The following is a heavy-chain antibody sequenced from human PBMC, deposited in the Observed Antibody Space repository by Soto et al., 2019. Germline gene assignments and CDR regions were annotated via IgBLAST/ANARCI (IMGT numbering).Heavy chain of an antibody. J-gene: IGHJ5*02. V-gene: IGHV1-18*01. CDR2: ISAYNGNT. CDR1: GYTFTSYG. Sequence: ASVKVSCKASGYTFTSYGISWVRQAPGQGLEWMGWISAYNGNTNYAQKLQGRVTMTTDKSTSTAYLELRSLRSDDTAVYYCARGPVVTPLDWFDPWGQGTLVTVSS. CDR3: ARGPVVTPLDWFDP. D-gene: IGHD2-21*02.